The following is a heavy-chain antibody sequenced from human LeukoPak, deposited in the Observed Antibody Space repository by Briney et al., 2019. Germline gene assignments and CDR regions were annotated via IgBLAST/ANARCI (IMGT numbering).Heavy chain of an antibody. CDR2: IYYSGST. CDR1: VGSISSYY. CDR3: ARVPILTGYYAYYFDY. D-gene: IGHD3-9*01. Sequence: SETLSLTCTVSVGSISSYYWSWIRQPPGKGLEWMGYIYYSGSTNYNPSLKSRVTISVGTSKNQFSLKLSSVTAADTAVYYCARVPILTGYYAYYFDYRGQGTLVTVSS. V-gene: IGHV4-59*01. J-gene: IGHJ4*02.